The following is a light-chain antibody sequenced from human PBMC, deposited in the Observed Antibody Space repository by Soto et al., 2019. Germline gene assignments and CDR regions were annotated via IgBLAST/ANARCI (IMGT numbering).Light chain of an antibody. CDR3: SSLTSSSTLYV. J-gene: IGLJ1*01. V-gene: IGLV2-14*03. CDR1: SSDIGGYNY. CDR2: DVS. Sequence: QSAVTQPASVSGSPGQSITISCTGTSSDIGGYNYVSWYQHHPGKAPKLMIYDVSNRPSGVSNRFSGSKSGNTASLTISGLQAEDEADYYCSSLTSSSTLYVFGTGTKLTVL.